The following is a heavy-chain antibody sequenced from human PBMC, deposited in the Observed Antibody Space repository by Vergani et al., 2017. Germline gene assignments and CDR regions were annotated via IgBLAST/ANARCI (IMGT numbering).Heavy chain of an antibody. CDR3: ARTRRAYSSSHTLGY. J-gene: IGHJ4*02. CDR2: IYYSGST. V-gene: IGHV4-39*01. D-gene: IGHD6-6*01. Sequence: QLQLQESGPGLVKPSETLSLTCTVSGGSISSSSYYWGWIRQPPGKGLEWIGSIYYSGSTYYNPSLKSRVTISVDTSKNQFSLKLSSVTAEDTAVYYCARTRRAYSSSHTLGYWGQGTLVTVSS. CDR1: GGSISSSSYY.